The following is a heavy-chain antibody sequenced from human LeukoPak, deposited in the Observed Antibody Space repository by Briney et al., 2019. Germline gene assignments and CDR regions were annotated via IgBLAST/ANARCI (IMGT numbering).Heavy chain of an antibody. CDR2: ISSSGSTI. CDR1: GFTFSTYE. D-gene: IGHD5-18*01. Sequence: GGSLRLSCAASGFTFSTYEMNWVRQAPGKGLEWVSYISSSGSTIYYADSVKGRVTISRDNAKNSLYLQMNSLRAEDTAVYYCARRGYNYGHVDYWGQGTLVTVSS. CDR3: ARRGYNYGHVDY. V-gene: IGHV3-48*03. J-gene: IGHJ4*02.